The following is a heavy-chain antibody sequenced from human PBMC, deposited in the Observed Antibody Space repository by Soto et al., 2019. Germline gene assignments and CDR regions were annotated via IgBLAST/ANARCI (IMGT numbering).Heavy chain of an antibody. V-gene: IGHV4-31*03. CDR3: ASGYCSGGSCYYNLDY. D-gene: IGHD2-15*01. CDR1: GGFISSGGYY. J-gene: IGHJ4*02. CDR2: IYYSGST. Sequence: QVQLQESGPGLVKPSQTLSLTCTVSGGFISSGGYYWSWIRQHPGKGLEWIGYIYYSGSTYYNPSLKSRVTISVDTSKNQFSLKLSSVTAADTAVYYCASGYCSGGSCYYNLDYWGQGTLVTVSS.